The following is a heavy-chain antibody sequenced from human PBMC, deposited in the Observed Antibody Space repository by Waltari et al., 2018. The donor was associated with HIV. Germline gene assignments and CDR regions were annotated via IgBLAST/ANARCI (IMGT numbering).Heavy chain of an antibody. V-gene: IGHV3-49*03. D-gene: IGHD2-2*01. J-gene: IGHJ1*01. CDR1: GFTFVQHA. CDR2: IRSVSYGGTS. Sequence: EQSGGRVVPPGRSLSMNCVPSGFTFVQHAQCWFPQAPGKAPEWVGFIRSVSYGGTSDYAASAKGRFIISRDDSQRVVYLDVTSLKTEDTGVYYCVRDSLPKCAAGSCYRKWGRGT. CDR3: VRDSLPKCAAGSCYRK.